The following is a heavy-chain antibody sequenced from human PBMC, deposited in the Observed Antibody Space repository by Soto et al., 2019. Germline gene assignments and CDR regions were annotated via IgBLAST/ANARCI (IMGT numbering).Heavy chain of an antibody. CDR3: ARDAYLGSGSYAY. Sequence: QVQLVESGGGVVQPGRSLRLSCAASGFTFSSYGMHWVRQAPGKGLEWVALIWYDGSDKYYADSVKGRFTISRDDSKNTLYLQMNSLRAEDKAVYYCARDAYLGSGSYAYWGQGTLVTVSS. D-gene: IGHD3-10*01. CDR1: GFTFSSYG. V-gene: IGHV3-33*01. J-gene: IGHJ4*02. CDR2: IWYDGSDK.